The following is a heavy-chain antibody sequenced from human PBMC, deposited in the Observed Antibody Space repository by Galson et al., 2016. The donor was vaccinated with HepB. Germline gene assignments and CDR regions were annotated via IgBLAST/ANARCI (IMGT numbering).Heavy chain of an antibody. CDR3: AHRGTVTTLGMAFDI. D-gene: IGHD4-11*01. CDR1: GFSLNPSGMA. J-gene: IGHJ3*02. CDR2: IYGDDDQ. V-gene: IGHV2-5*02. Sequence: PALVKPTQTLTLTCTFSGFSLNPSGMAVAWIRQPPEKAPEWLGIIYGDDDQRYSPSLKSRLTITKDTSKNQVVLTMTNMDPVDTATYYCAHRGTVTTLGMAFDIWGQGTVVTVSS.